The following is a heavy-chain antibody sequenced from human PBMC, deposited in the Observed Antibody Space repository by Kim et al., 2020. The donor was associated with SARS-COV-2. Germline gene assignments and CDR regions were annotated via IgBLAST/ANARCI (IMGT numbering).Heavy chain of an antibody. CDR1: GFTFSSYA. D-gene: IGHD4-17*01. CDR2: TSYDGSNK. J-gene: IGHJ4*02. V-gene: IGHV3-30*04. Sequence: GGSLRLSCAASGFTFSSYAMHWVRQAPGKGLEWVAVTSYDGSNKYYADSVKGRFTISRDNSKNTLYLQMNSLRAEDTAVYYCARVSGPWTPVTTASGYFDYWGQGTLVTVSS. CDR3: ARVSGPWTPVTTASGYFDY.